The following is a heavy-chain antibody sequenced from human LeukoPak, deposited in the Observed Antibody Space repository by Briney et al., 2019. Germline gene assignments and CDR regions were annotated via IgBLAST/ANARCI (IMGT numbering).Heavy chain of an antibody. Sequence: PSETLYLTCTVSGGSISSYYWSWIRQPPGKGLEWIGYIYYSGSTNYNPSLKSRVTISVDTSKNQFSLKLSSVTAADTAVYYCARDSGAFEIWGQGTMVTVSS. CDR1: GGSISSYY. J-gene: IGHJ3*02. V-gene: IGHV4-59*01. CDR3: ARDSGAFEI. D-gene: IGHD1-26*01. CDR2: IYYSGST.